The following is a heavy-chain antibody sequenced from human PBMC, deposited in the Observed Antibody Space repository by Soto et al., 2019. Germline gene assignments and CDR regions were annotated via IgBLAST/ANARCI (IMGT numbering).Heavy chain of an antibody. J-gene: IGHJ4*02. D-gene: IGHD2-8*02. Sequence: SETLSLTCTVSGGSIRGYYWSWIRQPPGKGLEWLGYIFYSGTTNYNPSLQSRLTISVDTSKNQFSLTLSSVTAADTAVYYCAKGGGRGVPGGDYSDYWGRGTLVTVSS. CDR3: AKGGGRGVPGGDYSDY. CDR2: IFYSGTT. V-gene: IGHV4-59*01. CDR1: GGSIRGYY.